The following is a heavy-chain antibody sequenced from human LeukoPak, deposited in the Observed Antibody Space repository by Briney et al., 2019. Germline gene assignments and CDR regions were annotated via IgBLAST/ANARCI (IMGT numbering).Heavy chain of an antibody. Sequence: SETLSLTCAVYGGSFCGYYWSWIRQPPGKGLEWIGEINHSGSTNYNPSLKSRVTISVDTSKNQFSLKLSSVTAAHTAVYYCARADLSSGSYYTLDYWGQGTLVTVSS. CDR1: GGSFCGYY. J-gene: IGHJ4*02. D-gene: IGHD3-10*02. CDR3: ARADLSSGSYYTLDY. CDR2: INHSGST. V-gene: IGHV4-34*01.